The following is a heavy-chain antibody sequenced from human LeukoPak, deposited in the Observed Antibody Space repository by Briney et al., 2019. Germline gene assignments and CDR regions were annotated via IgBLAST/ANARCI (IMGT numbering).Heavy chain of an antibody. CDR3: ARDGRHRYYYDSSGFYGSWFDP. D-gene: IGHD3-22*01. Sequence: ASVKVSCKASGGTFSSYAISWVRQAPGQGLEWMGGIIPIFGTANYAQKFQGRVTITADESTSTAYMELSSLRSEDTAVYYCARDGRHRYYYDSSGFYGSWFDPWGQGTLVTVSS. CDR1: GGTFSSYA. J-gene: IGHJ5*02. V-gene: IGHV1-69*13. CDR2: IIPIFGTA.